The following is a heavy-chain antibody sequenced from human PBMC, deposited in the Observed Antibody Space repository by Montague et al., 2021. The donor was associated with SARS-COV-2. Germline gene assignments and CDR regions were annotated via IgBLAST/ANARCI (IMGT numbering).Heavy chain of an antibody. CDR2: IYDSGST. Sequence: SETLSLTCTVSGGSMRDYYWSWIRQPPGKGLEWIGYIYDSGSTNYNPSLKSRVTISVDTSKNQFSLKLSSVTAADTAVYYCARENTVTTFGGPYYIDSWGQGTLVTVSA. J-gene: IGHJ4*02. CDR1: GGSMRDYY. CDR3: ARENTVTTFGGPYYIDS. D-gene: IGHD4-17*01. V-gene: IGHV4-59*01.